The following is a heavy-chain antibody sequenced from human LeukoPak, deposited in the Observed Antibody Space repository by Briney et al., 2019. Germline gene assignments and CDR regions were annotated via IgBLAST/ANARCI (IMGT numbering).Heavy chain of an antibody. CDR3: AKDFSVYYYDSRVLYY. CDR1: GFTFRSYG. D-gene: IGHD3-22*01. Sequence: GGSLRLSCAASGFTFRSYGWHWVRQAPGKGLEWVAFIRYDGSNKYCTDSVKGRFTISRDNSKNTLYLQMNSLRAEDTAVYYCAKDFSVYYYDSRVLYYWGQGTLVTVSS. V-gene: IGHV3-30*02. J-gene: IGHJ4*02. CDR2: IRYDGSNK.